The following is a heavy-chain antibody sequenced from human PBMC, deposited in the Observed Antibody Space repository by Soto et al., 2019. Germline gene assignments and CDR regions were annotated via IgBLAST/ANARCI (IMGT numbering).Heavy chain of an antibody. CDR1: GFTFSNYA. CDR2: ISYDGSTK. Sequence: QVQLVESGGGVVQPGRSLRLSCAASGFTFSNYAMHWVRQAPGKGLEWVAVISYDGSTKYYADSVKGRFTISRDNSKSTLYLQMNSLRAEDTAVYYCARVPYDSSGYYYDCWGQGTLVTVSS. D-gene: IGHD3-22*01. J-gene: IGHJ4*02. V-gene: IGHV3-30-3*01. CDR3: ARVPYDSSGYYYDC.